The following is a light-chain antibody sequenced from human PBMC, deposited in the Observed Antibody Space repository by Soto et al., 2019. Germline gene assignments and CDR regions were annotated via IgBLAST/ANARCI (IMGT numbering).Light chain of an antibody. J-gene: IGKJ4*01. CDR2: AAS. V-gene: IGKV1-9*01. CDR3: QQLNSYPLT. Sequence: DIQMTHSPSSLSASVLDRVTFTCLASQSISSYLAWYQQKPGKAPKLLIYAASTLQSGVPSRFSGSGSGTDFTLTISSLQPEDFATYYCQQLNSYPLTFGGGTKVDIK. CDR1: QSISSY.